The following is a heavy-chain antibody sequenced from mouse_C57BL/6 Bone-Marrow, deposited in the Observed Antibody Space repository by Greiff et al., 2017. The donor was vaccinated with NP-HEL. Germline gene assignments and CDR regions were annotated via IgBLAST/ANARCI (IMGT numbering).Heavy chain of an antibody. CDR1: GFTFSDYG. J-gene: IGHJ4*01. Sequence: EVKVVESGGGLVKPGGSLKLSCAASGFTFSDYGMHWVRQAPEKGLEWVAYISSGSSTIYYADTVKGRFTISRDNAKNTLFLQMTSLRSEDTAMYYCARIAYYSNLYAMDYWGQGTSVTVSS. V-gene: IGHV5-17*01. CDR3: ARIAYYSNLYAMDY. CDR2: ISSGSSTI. D-gene: IGHD2-5*01.